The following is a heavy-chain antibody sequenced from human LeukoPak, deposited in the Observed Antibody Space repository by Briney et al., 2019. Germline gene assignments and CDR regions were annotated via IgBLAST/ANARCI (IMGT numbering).Heavy chain of an antibody. Sequence: SETLSLTCTVSGGSISSYYWSWIRQPPGKGLEWIGYIYYSGSTNYNPSLKSRVTISVDTSKNQFSLKLSSVTAADTAVYYCARANRGERYFDWLLHKSPGGWFDPWGQGTLVTVSS. V-gene: IGHV4-59*01. CDR3: ARANRGERYFDWLLHKSPGGWFDP. CDR1: GGSISSYY. CDR2: IYYSGST. D-gene: IGHD3-9*01. J-gene: IGHJ5*02.